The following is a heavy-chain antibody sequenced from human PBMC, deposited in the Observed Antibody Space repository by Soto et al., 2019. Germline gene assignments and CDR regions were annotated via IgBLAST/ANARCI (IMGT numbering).Heavy chain of an antibody. CDR1: GFIFRTYW. J-gene: IGHJ4*02. CDR3: ARDPSGGRGVFDY. V-gene: IGHV3-7*01. D-gene: IGHD3-16*01. CDR2: IKQDGSEK. Sequence: GGSLRLSCAASGFIFRTYWMSWVRQAPGKGLEWVANIKQDGSEKYYVDTAKGRFTISRDNAENSLYLEMNSLRAEDTAVYYCARDPSGGRGVFDYWGQGTLVTVSS.